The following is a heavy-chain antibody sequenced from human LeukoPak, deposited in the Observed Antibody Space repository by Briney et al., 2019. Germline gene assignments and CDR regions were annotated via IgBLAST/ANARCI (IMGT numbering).Heavy chain of an antibody. V-gene: IGHV1-24*01. D-gene: IGHD3-16*02. J-gene: IGHJ3*02. CDR1: GYTLTELS. CDR3: ATHLMITFGGVIPGGAFDI. CDR2: FDPEDGET. Sequence: ASVKVSCKVSGYTLTELSMHWVRQAPGKGLEWMGGFDPEDGETIYAQKFQGRVTMTEDTSTDTAYMELSSLRSEDTAVYYCATHLMITFGGVIPGGAFDIWGQGTMVTVSS.